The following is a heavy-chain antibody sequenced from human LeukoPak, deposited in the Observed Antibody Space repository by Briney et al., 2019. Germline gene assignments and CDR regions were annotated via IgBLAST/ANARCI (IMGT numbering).Heavy chain of an antibody. CDR3: ARETSQKGAHHMDV. CDR2: IYYSGYT. CDR1: GYSISSGYY. V-gene: IGHV4-38-2*02. D-gene: IGHD3-16*01. Sequence: SETLSLTCTVSGYSISSGYYWGWIRQPPGKGLKWIGNIYYSGYTTYSPSLRSRVTISVDTSKNQFSLKLSSVTAADTAVYYCARETSQKGAHHMDVWGKGTTITISS. J-gene: IGHJ6*03.